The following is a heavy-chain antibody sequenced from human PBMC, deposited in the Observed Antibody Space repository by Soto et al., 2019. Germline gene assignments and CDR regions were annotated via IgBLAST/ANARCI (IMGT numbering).Heavy chain of an antibody. V-gene: IGHV3-30-3*01. Sequence: QVQLVESGGGVVQPGRSLRLSCAASGFTFSSYAMHWVRQAPGKGLEWVAVISYDGSNKYYADSVKGRFTISRDNSKNTLYLQMNSLRAEDTAVYYCARRVGAITYYCDYWGQGTLVTVSS. CDR2: ISYDGSNK. J-gene: IGHJ4*02. CDR3: ARRVGAITYYCDY. CDR1: GFTFSSYA. D-gene: IGHD1-26*01.